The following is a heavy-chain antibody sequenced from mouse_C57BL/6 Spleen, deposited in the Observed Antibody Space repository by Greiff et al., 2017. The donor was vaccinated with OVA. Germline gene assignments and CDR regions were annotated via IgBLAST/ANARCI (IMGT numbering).Heavy chain of an antibody. Sequence: DVKLVESGGGLVQPGGSLKLSCAASGFTFSDYYMYWVRQTPEKRLEWVAYISNGGGSTYYPDTVKGRFTISRDNAKNTLYLQMSRLKSEDTAMYYCAGQNYYGSSWFAYWGQGTLVTVSA. J-gene: IGHJ3*01. CDR3: AGQNYYGSSWFAY. V-gene: IGHV5-12*01. D-gene: IGHD1-1*01. CDR2: ISNGGGST. CDR1: GFTFSDYY.